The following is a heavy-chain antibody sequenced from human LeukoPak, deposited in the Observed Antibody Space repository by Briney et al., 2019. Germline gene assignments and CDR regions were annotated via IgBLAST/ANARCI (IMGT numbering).Heavy chain of an antibody. D-gene: IGHD3-10*01. J-gene: IGHJ5*02. CDR3: AREAGYYGSGSYSRRGGWFDP. Sequence: GASVKVSCKASGGTFSSYAISRVRQAPGQGLEWMGRIIPILGIANYAQKFQGRVTITADKSTSTAYMELSSLRSEDTAVYYCAREAGYYGSGSYSRRGGWFDPWGQGTLVTVSS. CDR1: GGTFSSYA. CDR2: IIPILGIA. V-gene: IGHV1-69*04.